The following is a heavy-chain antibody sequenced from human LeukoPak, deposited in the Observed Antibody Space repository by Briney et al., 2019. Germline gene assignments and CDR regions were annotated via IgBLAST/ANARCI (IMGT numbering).Heavy chain of an antibody. Sequence: GGSLRLSCAASGFTFTTYGMHWVRQAPGKGLEWVAVVYFDGSKEYYADSVKGRFTISRDNTRNTVFLQMNSLRVEDTAVYYCARAPSSYDSSGYMGYWGQGTLVTVSS. D-gene: IGHD3-22*01. J-gene: IGHJ4*02. CDR2: VYFDGSKE. V-gene: IGHV3-33*01. CDR3: ARAPSSYDSSGYMGY. CDR1: GFTFTTYG.